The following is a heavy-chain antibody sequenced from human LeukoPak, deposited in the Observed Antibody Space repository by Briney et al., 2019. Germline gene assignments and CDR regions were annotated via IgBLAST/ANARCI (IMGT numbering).Heavy chain of an antibody. D-gene: IGHD6-19*01. V-gene: IGHV1-69*13. CDR2: IIPIFGTA. Sequence: ASVKVSCKASGDTFSSFAFSWVRQAPGQGLEWMGGIIPIFGTANYAQKFQGRVTITADESTSAAYMEMRSLRSEDTAVYYRARLAVAGISGYWGQGTLVTVSS. CDR1: GDTFSSFA. J-gene: IGHJ4*02. CDR3: ARLAVAGISGY.